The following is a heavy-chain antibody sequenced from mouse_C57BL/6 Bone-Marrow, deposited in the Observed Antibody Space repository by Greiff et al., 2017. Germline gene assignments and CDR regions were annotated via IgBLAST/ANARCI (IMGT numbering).Heavy chain of an antibody. CDR3: GNCEYVLYAMDY. Sequence: QVQLQQPGAELVKPGASVKLSCKASGYTFTSYWMHWVKQRPGQGLEWIGMIHPNSGSTNYNEKFKSKATLTVDKSSSTAYMQLSSLTSEDSAVYYCGNCEYVLYAMDYWGQGTSVTVSS. J-gene: IGHJ4*01. D-gene: IGHD5-1*01. CDR2: IHPNSGST. V-gene: IGHV1-64*01. CDR1: GYTFTSYW.